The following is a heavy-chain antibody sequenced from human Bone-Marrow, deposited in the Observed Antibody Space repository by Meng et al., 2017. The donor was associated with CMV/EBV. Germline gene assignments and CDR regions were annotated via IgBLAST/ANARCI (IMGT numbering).Heavy chain of an antibody. D-gene: IGHD3-10*01. V-gene: IGHV1-46*01. CDR2: IKPSGGST. Sequence: MHWERQAPGQGIEWMGIIKPSGGSTSYEQKFQGRVTMTRDTSTSTVYMELSSLRSEDTAVYYCARGAYYSGSGSYYRDYYYYGMDVWGQGTTVTVSS. CDR3: ARGAYYSGSGSYYRDYYYYGMDV. J-gene: IGHJ6*02.